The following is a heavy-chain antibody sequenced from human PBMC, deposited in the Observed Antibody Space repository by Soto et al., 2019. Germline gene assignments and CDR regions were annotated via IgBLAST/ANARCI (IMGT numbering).Heavy chain of an antibody. J-gene: IGHJ6*02. Sequence: QVQLVQSGAEVTKPGSSVKVSCKASGGTFNNYGISWGRQAPGQGLEWMGGLIPIPGSANYTEFFRGRITITADTATSTAYVELRSLKSEDTAVYYGASQAVAGATGHGMAVWGQGTTVTVSS. CDR2: LIPIPGSA. V-gene: IGHV1-69*06. D-gene: IGHD6-13*01. CDR1: GGTFNNYG. CDR3: ASQAVAGATGHGMAV.